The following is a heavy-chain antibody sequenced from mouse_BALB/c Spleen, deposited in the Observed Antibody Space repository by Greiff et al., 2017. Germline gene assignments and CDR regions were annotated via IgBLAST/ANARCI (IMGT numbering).Heavy chain of an antibody. Sequence: VQLKESGPGLVAPSQSLSITCTVSGFSLTSYGVHWVRQPPGKGLEWLGVIWAGGSTNYNSALMSGLSISKDNSKSQVFLKMNSLQTDDTAMYYCAIEGHYYGSSLYAMDYWGQGTSVTVSA. CDR1: GFSLTSYG. V-gene: IGHV2-9*02. J-gene: IGHJ4*01. D-gene: IGHD1-1*01. CDR2: IWAGGST. CDR3: AIEGHYYGSSLYAMDY.